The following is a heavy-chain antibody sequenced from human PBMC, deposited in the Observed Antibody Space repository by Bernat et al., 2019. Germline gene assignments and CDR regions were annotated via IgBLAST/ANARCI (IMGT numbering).Heavy chain of an antibody. CDR2: IYYSGST. CDR1: GASISSSSYY. CDR3: ARHRAAGEQQLDYYYYYGMDV. D-gene: IGHD6-13*01. V-gene: IGHV4-39*01. J-gene: IGHJ6*02. Sequence: QVQLQESGPGLVKPSGTLSLTCAVSGASISSSSYYWGWIRQPPGKGLEWIGSIYYSGSTYYNPSLKSRVTISVDTSKNQFSLKLSSVTAADTAVYYCARHRAAGEQQLDYYYYYGMDVWGQGTTVTVSS.